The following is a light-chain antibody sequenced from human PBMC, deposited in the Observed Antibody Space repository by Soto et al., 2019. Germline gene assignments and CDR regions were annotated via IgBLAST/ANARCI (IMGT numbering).Light chain of an antibody. CDR3: QTWGTGPWV. CDR2: LDSDGSH. Sequence: QLVLTQSPSASASLGASVKLTCTLSSGHSNYAIAWHQQHPEKGPRYLMKLDSDGSHSKGDGIPDRFSGSSSGAERYLTISSLQSEDEADYYCQTWGTGPWVFGGGTKLTVL. CDR1: SGHSNYA. V-gene: IGLV4-69*01. J-gene: IGLJ3*02.